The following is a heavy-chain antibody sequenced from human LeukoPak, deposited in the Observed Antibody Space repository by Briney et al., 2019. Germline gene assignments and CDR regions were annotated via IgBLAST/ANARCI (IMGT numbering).Heavy chain of an antibody. D-gene: IGHD5-12*01. CDR2: ISSSSSYI. Sequence: GGSLRLSCAAPGFTFSSYSMNWVRQAPGKGLEWVSSISSSSSYIYYADSVKGRFTISRDNAKNSLYLQMNSLRAEDTAVYYCARGNSGYDLGYYYYYYGMDVWGQGTTVTVSS. CDR1: GFTFSSYS. V-gene: IGHV3-21*01. J-gene: IGHJ6*02. CDR3: ARGNSGYDLGYYYYYYGMDV.